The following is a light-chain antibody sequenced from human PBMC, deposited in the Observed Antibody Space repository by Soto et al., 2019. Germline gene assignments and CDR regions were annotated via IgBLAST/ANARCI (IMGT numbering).Light chain of an antibody. CDR3: SSYTNTDTLV. Sequence: QSALTQPASVSGSPGQSITISCTGTSSDVGGYIYVSWYQQHPGKAPKLMIYDVTSRPSGVSYRFSGSKSGNTASLTISGLQAEDEADYYCSSYTNTDTLVFGTGTKVTVL. J-gene: IGLJ1*01. V-gene: IGLV2-14*01. CDR2: DVT. CDR1: SSDVGGYIY.